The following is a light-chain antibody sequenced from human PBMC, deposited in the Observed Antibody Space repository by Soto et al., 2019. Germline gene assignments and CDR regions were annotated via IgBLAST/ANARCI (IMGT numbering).Light chain of an antibody. CDR1: QSITRN. CDR3: QKYDKWPWT. J-gene: IGKJ1*01. CDR2: GAS. Sequence: EIVMTQSPATLSVSPGERATLSCRASQSITRNLAWYQQSPGQAPRLLIYGASTRATGIPARFSGSGSGTEFTLTISSLQSEDFVVYYCQKYDKWPWTFGQGTKVDIK. V-gene: IGKV3-15*01.